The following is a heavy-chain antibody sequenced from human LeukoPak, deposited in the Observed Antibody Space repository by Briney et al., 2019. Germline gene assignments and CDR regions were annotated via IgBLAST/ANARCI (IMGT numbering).Heavy chain of an antibody. D-gene: IGHD3-10*01. CDR2: IYYSGST. J-gene: IGHJ6*03. Sequence: SETLSLTCTVSGGSISSSSYYWGWIRQPPGKGLEWIGSIYYSGSTNYNPSLKSRVTISVDTSKNQFSLKLSSVTAADTAVYYCARQGMVRGYYYYYYMDVWGKGTTVTISS. CDR1: GGSISSSSYY. V-gene: IGHV4-39*01. CDR3: ARQGMVRGYYYYYYMDV.